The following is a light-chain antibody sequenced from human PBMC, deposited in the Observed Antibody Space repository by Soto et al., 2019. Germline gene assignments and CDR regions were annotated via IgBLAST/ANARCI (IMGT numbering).Light chain of an antibody. CDR2: KAA. CDR1: QSISIW. CDR3: QQYNDYSWT. J-gene: IGKJ1*01. V-gene: IGKV1-5*03. Sequence: DIQMTQSPSTLSASVGDRIAITCRASQSISIWLAWYQQKPWKAPKGLPYKAASLESGVKSRFSGSGSGTEFTITISSLQPDDFATYYCQQYNDYSWTFGQGTKVAIK.